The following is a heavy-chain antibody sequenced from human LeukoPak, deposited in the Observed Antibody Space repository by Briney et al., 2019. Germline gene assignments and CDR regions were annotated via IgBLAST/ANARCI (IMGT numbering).Heavy chain of an antibody. Sequence: SETLSLTCTVSGGSITSSSYYWGWIRQPPGKGLEWIGSISYSGNTYYKSSLKSRVTISGDTSKNQFSLKRRSVTAADTAVYYCARGRRDGYSYYYMDVWGKGTTVTISS. CDR1: GGSITSSSYY. V-gene: IGHV4-39*01. J-gene: IGHJ6*03. CDR2: ISYSGNT. CDR3: ARGRRDGYSYYYMDV. D-gene: IGHD5-24*01.